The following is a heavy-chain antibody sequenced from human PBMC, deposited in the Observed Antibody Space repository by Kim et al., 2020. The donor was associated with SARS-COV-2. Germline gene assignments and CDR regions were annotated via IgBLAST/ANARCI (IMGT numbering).Heavy chain of an antibody. CDR1: GLSVSSNY. CDR3: WRDKSGAGGDGRDV. Sequence: GGSLRLSCAASGLSVSSNYMSWVRQAPGKGLEWVSLIYSGGGTSYAASVKGRFTISRDNSTNTLYLQMNSLRDEDTAVYYCWRDKSGAGGDGRDVWVQG. CDR2: IYSGGGT. J-gene: IGHJ6*02. D-gene: IGHD1-1*01. V-gene: IGHV3-53*01.